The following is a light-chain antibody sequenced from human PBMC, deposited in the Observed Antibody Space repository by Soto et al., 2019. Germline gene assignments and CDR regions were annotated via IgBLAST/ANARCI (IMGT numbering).Light chain of an antibody. CDR1: SSDVGGYNH. V-gene: IGLV2-14*03. Sequence: QSALTQPASVSGSPGQSITISCTGTSSDVGGYNHVSWYQQHPGKAPKLMIYDVRNRPSGVSNRFFGSKSDNTASLTISGLQAEDEADYYCTSYASSSTYVFGTGTKVTVL. J-gene: IGLJ1*01. CDR3: TSYASSSTYV. CDR2: DVR.